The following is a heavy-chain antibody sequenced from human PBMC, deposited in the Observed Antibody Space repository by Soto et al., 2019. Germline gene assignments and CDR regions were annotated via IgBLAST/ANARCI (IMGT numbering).Heavy chain of an antibody. Sequence: EVQLVESGGGLVKPGGSLRLSCAASGFTFSNIWMSWVRQAPGKGLEWVGRIKTNIIGGATDYAAPLKGRFIISRDDSKNTLYLQMNTLKTEDTAVYYCTALRYYTESSGYWGQGTLVTVSS. CDR1: GFTFSNIW. CDR3: TALRYYTESSGY. CDR2: IKTNIIGGAT. D-gene: IGHD3-3*01. J-gene: IGHJ4*02. V-gene: IGHV3-15*01.